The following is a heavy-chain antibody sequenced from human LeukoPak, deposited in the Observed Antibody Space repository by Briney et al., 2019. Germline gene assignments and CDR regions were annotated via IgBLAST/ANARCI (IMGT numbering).Heavy chain of an antibody. J-gene: IGHJ4*02. D-gene: IGHD4-17*01. CDR3: ARGPTTVTRAFDY. Sequence: PSETLSLTCAVYGGSFSGYYWSWIRQPAGKGLEWIGRIYPSGIANYNPSLKSRVTMSLDTSKKQFSLKLSSVTAADTAVYYCARGPTTVTRAFDYWGQGTLVTVSS. CDR2: IYPSGIA. CDR1: GGSFSGYY. V-gene: IGHV4-59*10.